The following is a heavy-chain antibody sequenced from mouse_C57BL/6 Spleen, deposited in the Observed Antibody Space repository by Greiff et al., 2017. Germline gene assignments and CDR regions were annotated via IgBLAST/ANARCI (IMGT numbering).Heavy chain of an antibody. V-gene: IGHV1-15*01. CDR2: IDPETGGT. CDR1: GYTFTDYE. D-gene: IGHD1-1*01. Sequence: VQLQQSGAELVRPGASVTLSFKASGYTFTDYEMHWVKQTPVHGLEWIGAIDPETGGTAYNQKFKGKAILTADKSSSTAYMELRSLTSEDSAVYYCTRSASSYDYWGQGTTLTVSS. CDR3: TRSASSYDY. J-gene: IGHJ2*01.